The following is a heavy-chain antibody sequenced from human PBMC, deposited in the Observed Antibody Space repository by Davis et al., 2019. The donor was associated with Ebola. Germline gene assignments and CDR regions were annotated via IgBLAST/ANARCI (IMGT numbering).Heavy chain of an antibody. CDR2: ISYDGSNK. V-gene: IGHV3-30-3*01. D-gene: IGHD1-26*01. CDR1: GFTFSSYA. J-gene: IGHJ6*02. Sequence: GESLKISCAASGFTFSSYAMHWVRQAPGKGLEWVAVISYDGSNKYYADSVKGRFTISRDNSKNTLYLQMNSLSAEDTAVYYCATRQLGSYYYYYGMDVWGQGTTVTVSS. CDR3: ATRQLGSYYYYYGMDV.